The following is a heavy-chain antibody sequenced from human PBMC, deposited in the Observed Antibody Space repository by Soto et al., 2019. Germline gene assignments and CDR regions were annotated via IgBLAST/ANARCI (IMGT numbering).Heavy chain of an antibody. CDR2: ISGSGGST. V-gene: IGHV3-23*01. J-gene: IGHJ4*02. Sequence: EVQLLESGGGLVQPGGSLRLSCAASGFTFSSYAMSWVRQAPGKGLEWVLAISGSGGSTYYADSVKGRFTISRDNSKTTLDLQMNSLRADDTAVYYCATGPQLWSLRFDYWGKGTLVTVSS. CDR1: GFTFSSYA. D-gene: IGHD5-18*01. CDR3: ATGPQLWSLRFDY.